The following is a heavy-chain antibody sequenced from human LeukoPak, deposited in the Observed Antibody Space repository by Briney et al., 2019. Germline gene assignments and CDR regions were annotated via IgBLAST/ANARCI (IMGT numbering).Heavy chain of an antibody. D-gene: IGHD3-22*01. Sequence: PGGSLRLSCAASGFTFSSYGMHWVRQAPGKGLEWVAFIRYDGSNKYYADSVKGRFTISGGNSKNTLYLQMNSLRAEDTAVYYCADYDSSGYSFDYWGQGTLVTVSS. J-gene: IGHJ4*02. CDR2: IRYDGSNK. V-gene: IGHV3-30*02. CDR3: ADYDSSGYSFDY. CDR1: GFTFSSYG.